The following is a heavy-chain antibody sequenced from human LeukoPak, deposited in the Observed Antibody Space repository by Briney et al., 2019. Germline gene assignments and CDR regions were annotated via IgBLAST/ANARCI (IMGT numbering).Heavy chain of an antibody. CDR2: IYSGGST. J-gene: IGHJ5*02. CDR1: GFTVSSNY. V-gene: IGHV3-53*01. D-gene: IGHD1-14*01. Sequence: GGSLRLSCAASGFTVSSNYMSWVRQAPGKGLEWVSVIYSGGSTYYADSVKGRFTISRDNSKNTLYLQMNSLRAEDTAVYYCARVGTMTTAYEFDPWGQGTLVTVSS. CDR3: ARVGTMTTAYEFDP.